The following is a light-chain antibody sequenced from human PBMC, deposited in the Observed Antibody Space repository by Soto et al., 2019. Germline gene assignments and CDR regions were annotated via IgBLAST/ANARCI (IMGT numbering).Light chain of an antibody. V-gene: IGLV3-1*01. CDR2: QDS. J-gene: IGLJ1*01. CDR1: KLGDKY. CDR3: QAWDSSTYV. Sequence: SYDLTQSPSVSVSPGQTASITCSGGKLGDKYACWYQQKPGQSPVLVIYQDSKRPSGIPERFSGSNSGNTATLTISGTQAMDEADYYCQAWDSSTYVFGTGTKVTVL.